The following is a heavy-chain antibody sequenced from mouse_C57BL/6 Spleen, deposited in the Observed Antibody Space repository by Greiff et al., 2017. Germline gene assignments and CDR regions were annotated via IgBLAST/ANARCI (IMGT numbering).Heavy chain of an antibody. CDR1: GFTFSSYG. CDR2: ISRGGSYT. CDR3: ARDYYGSSPAWFAY. V-gene: IGHV5-6*01. D-gene: IGHD1-1*01. J-gene: IGHJ3*01. Sequence: VQRVESGGDLVKPGGSLKLSCAASGFTFSSYGMSWVRQTPDKRLEWVATISRGGSYTYYPDSVKGRFTISGDTAKNTLYLQMCSLKSEDTAMYYCARDYYGSSPAWFAYWGQGTLVTVSA.